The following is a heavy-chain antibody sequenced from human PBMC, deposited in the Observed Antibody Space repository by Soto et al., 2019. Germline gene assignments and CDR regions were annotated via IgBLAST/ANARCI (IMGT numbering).Heavy chain of an antibody. CDR3: AKGKYAPLRYFKYYFDY. V-gene: IGHV1-2*02. CDR2: INPNSGGT. D-gene: IGHD3-9*01. J-gene: IGHJ4*02. CDR1: GYTFTGYY. Sequence: QVQLVQSGAEVKKPGASVKVSCKASGYTFTGYYMHWVRQAPGQGLEWMGWINPNSGGTNYAQKFQGRVTISRDNSKNTLYLQMNSLRADDTAVYCCAKGKYAPLRYFKYYFDYWGQGTLVTVSS.